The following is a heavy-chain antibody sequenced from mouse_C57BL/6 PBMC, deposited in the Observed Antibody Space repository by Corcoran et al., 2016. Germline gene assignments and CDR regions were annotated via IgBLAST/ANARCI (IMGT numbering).Heavy chain of an antibody. CDR2: IYWDDDK. CDR1: GFSLSTSGMG. D-gene: IGHD2-1*01. CDR3: ARRGGNYRYYAMDY. J-gene: IGHJ4*01. V-gene: IGHV8-12*01. Sequence: QVTLKESGPGILQSSETLSLTCSCYGFSLSTSGMGVSWIRQPSGKGLEWLAHIYWDDDKRYNPSLKSRPTITKDTSRNQVFLKITSVDTADTATYYCARRGGNYRYYAMDYWGQGTSVTVSS.